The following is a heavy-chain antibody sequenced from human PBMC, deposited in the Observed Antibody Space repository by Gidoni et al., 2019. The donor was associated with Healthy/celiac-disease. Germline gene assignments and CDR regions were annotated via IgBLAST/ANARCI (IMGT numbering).Heavy chain of an antibody. D-gene: IGHD2-15*01. CDR3: ARVDCSGGSCYGVYDY. CDR1: GFTFSSYG. J-gene: IGHJ4*02. V-gene: IGHV3-33*01. Sequence: QVQLVASGGGVVQPGRSLRLSCAASGFTFSSYGMHWVRQAPGKGLEWVAVIWYDGSNKYYADSVKGRFTISRDNSKNTLYLQMNSLRAEDTAVYYCARVDCSGGSCYGVYDYWGQGTLVTVSS. CDR2: IWYDGSNK.